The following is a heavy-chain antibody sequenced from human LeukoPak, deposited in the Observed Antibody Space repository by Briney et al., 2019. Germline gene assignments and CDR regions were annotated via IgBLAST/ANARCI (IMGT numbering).Heavy chain of an antibody. J-gene: IGHJ4*02. CDR2: IYSGGTT. CDR3: ARVDTVMAYYFDL. D-gene: IGHD5-18*01. Sequence: GGSLRLSCAASGFTVSTNCMTWVRQAPGKGLEWVSTIYSGGTTYYADSVMGRFTISRHNSRNTLYLQMNSLRAEDTAVYYCARVDTVMAYYFDLWGQGTLVTVSS. V-gene: IGHV3-53*04. CDR1: GFTVSTNC.